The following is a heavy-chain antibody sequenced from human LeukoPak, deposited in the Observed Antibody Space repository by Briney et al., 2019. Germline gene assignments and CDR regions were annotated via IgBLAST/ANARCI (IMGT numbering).Heavy chain of an antibody. J-gene: IGHJ6*03. Sequence: PGGSLRLSCAASGFTVSSNYMSWVRQAPGKGLEWVAVISYDGSNKYYADSVKGRFTISRDNSKNTLYLQMNSLRAEDTAVYYCARRSYRGVITVYYYYYMDVWGKGTPVTVSS. V-gene: IGHV3-30-3*01. D-gene: IGHD3-16*02. CDR2: ISYDGSNK. CDR1: GFTVSSNY. CDR3: ARRSYRGVITVYYYYYMDV.